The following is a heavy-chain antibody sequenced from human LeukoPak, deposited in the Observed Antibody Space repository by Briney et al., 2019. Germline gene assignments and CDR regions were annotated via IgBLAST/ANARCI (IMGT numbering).Heavy chain of an antibody. CDR2: IHTRGST. J-gene: IGHJ3*02. Sequence: SETLSLTGTVSGGSINNYYWSWIRQPAGKGLEWIGRIHTRGSTNYNPPLKSRVTMSVDTSKNQFSLKLSSVTAADTAVYYCARGRYCSADICSGGDAFDIWGQGTMVSVSS. V-gene: IGHV4-4*07. CDR3: ARGRYCSADICSGGDAFDI. D-gene: IGHD2-15*01. CDR1: GGSINNYY.